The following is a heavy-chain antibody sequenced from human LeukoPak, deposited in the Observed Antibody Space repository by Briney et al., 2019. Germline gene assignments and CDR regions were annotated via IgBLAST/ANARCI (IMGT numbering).Heavy chain of an antibody. CDR2: INDSGDT. J-gene: IGHJ4*02. Sequence: SGTLSLTCAVYGGSFSGYYWSWIRQPPGKGLDWIADINDSGDTNYYPSLKSRVTISEDTSKNQFSLKLSSVTAADTAVYYCARSAKDCSGGKCFHTGFDYWGQGTLVTVSS. CDR1: GGSFSGYY. D-gene: IGHD2-15*01. V-gene: IGHV4-34*01. CDR3: ARSAKDCSGGKCFHTGFDY.